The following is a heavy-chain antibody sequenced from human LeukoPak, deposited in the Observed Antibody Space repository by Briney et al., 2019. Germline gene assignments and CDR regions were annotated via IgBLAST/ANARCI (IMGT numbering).Heavy chain of an antibody. J-gene: IGHJ1*01. CDR3: AGGAVYYYDSSGYYRGEYFQH. Sequence: SETLSLTCTVSGGSISGYYWSWIRQPPGKGLEYIGYIYYTGSTNYNPSLKSRVTISVDTSKHQFSLKLSSVTAADTAVYYCAGGAVYYYDSSGYYRGEYFQHWGQGTLVTVSS. CDR2: IYYTGST. V-gene: IGHV4-59*12. CDR1: GGSISGYY. D-gene: IGHD3-22*01.